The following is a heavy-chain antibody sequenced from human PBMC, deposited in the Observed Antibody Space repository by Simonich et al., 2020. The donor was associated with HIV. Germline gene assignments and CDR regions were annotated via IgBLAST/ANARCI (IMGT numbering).Heavy chain of an antibody. CDR1: GGSFSGYY. J-gene: IGHJ4*02. Sequence: QVQLQQWGAGLLKPSETLSLTCAVYGGSFSGYYCSWIPQPPGKGLDWIGEINHSGSTNYTQSLKSRCTLSVDTSKNQFSLKLSSVTAADTAVYYCARGFYQRLYYFDYWGQGTLVTVSS. CDR2: INHSGST. CDR3: ARGFYQRLYYFDY. V-gene: IGHV4-34*01. D-gene: IGHD2-2*01.